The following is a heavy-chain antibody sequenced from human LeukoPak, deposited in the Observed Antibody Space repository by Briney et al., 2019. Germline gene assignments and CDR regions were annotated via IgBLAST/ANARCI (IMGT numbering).Heavy chain of an antibody. V-gene: IGHV3-74*01. CDR2: IKTDGSSP. CDR3: ARGGDFWSGFHDY. CDR1: GFTFSNYW. D-gene: IGHD3-3*01. Sequence: LTGGSLRLSCAASGFTFSNYWMHWVRQAPGKGLMWVARIKTDGSSPSHVDSVKGRFTISRDNAEDTLYLQMNSLRAEDSAVYYCARGGDFWSGFHDYWGQGTLVTVSS. J-gene: IGHJ4*02.